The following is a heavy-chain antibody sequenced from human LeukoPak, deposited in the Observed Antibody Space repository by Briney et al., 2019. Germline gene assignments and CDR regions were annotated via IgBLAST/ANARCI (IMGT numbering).Heavy chain of an antibody. CDR1: GFTFSSYA. CDR3: AKDGTGYCSGGSCYGYFDY. D-gene: IGHD2-15*01. V-gene: IGHV3-23*01. Sequence: GGSLRLSCAASGFTFSSYAMSWVHQAPGKGLEWVSAISGSGGSTYYADSVKGRFTISRDNSKNTLYLQMNSLRAEDTAVYYCAKDGTGYCSGGSCYGYFDYWGQGTLVTVSS. CDR2: ISGSGGST. J-gene: IGHJ4*02.